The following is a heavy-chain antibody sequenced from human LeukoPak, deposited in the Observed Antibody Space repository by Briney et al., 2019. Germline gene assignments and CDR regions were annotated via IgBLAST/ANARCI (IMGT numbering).Heavy chain of an antibody. V-gene: IGHV3-43*02. Sequence: PGGSLRLSCAASGFTFDDYAMHWFRQAPGKGLEWVSLISGDGGSTYYADSVKGRFTISGDNSKNSLYLQMNSLRTEDTALYYCAKERSAHYYYYYMDVWGKGTTVTVSS. CDR3: AKERSAHYYYYYMDV. CDR2: ISGDGGST. D-gene: IGHD3-10*01. J-gene: IGHJ6*03. CDR1: GFTFDDYA.